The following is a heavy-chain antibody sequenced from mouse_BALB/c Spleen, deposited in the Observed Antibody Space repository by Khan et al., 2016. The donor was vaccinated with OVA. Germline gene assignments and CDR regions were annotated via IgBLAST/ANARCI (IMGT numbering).Heavy chain of an antibody. V-gene: IGHV1-26*01. Sequence: VQLKESGPDLVKPGASVKISCKASGYSFTLYYMSWVKQSHGKSLEWIGRVNPNTGGTDHNQEFKGKAILTVDKSSNTAYMELRSLTSEDSAVYYCARGYGFFAYWGQGTLVTVSA. CDR1: GYSFTLYY. D-gene: IGHD1-2*01. CDR3: ARGYGFFAY. J-gene: IGHJ3*01. CDR2: VNPNTGGT.